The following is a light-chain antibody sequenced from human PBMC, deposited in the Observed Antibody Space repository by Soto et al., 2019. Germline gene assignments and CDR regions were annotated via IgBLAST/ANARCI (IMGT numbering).Light chain of an antibody. CDR1: SSDVGGYNY. CDR2: DVS. J-gene: IGLJ2*01. Sequence: QSVLTQPASVSRSPGQSITISCTGTSSDVGGYNYVSWYQQHPGKAPKLMIYDVSNRPSGVSNRFSGSKSGNTASLTISGLQAEDEGDYSCSSYTTSSPHVVFGGGTKLTVL. CDR3: SSYTTSSPHVV. V-gene: IGLV2-14*01.